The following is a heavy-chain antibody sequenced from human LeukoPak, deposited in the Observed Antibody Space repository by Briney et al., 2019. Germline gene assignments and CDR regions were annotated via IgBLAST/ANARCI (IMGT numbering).Heavy chain of an antibody. CDR2: IYYSGST. Sequence: SETLSLTCTVSGGSISSSSYYWGWIRQPPGKGLEWIGSIYYSGSTYYNPSLKSRATISVDTSKNQFSLKLSSVTAADTAVYYCTRRGSSGWYYFDYWGQGTLVTVSS. CDR1: GGSISSSSYY. CDR3: TRRGSSGWYYFDY. D-gene: IGHD6-19*01. V-gene: IGHV4-39*01. J-gene: IGHJ4*02.